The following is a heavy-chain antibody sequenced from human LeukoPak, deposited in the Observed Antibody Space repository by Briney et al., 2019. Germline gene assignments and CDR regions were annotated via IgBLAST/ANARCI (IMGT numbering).Heavy chain of an antibody. CDR3: ARVPGYYDSSGPIDY. J-gene: IGHJ4*02. CDR2: INPNSGGT. Sequence: VSVKVSCKASGYTFTGYYMHWVRQAPGQGLEWMGWINPNSGGTNYAQKFQGRVTMTRDTSISTAYMELSRLRSDDTAVYYCARVPGYYDSSGPIDYWGQGTLVTVSS. D-gene: IGHD3-22*01. CDR1: GYTFTGYY. V-gene: IGHV1-2*02.